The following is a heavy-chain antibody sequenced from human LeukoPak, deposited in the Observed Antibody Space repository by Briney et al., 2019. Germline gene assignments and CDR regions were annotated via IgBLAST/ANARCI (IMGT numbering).Heavy chain of an antibody. J-gene: IGHJ4*02. CDR2: IKEDGSAK. Sequence: GGSLRLSCAASGFTFSNFWMNWVRQAPGKGLEWVANIKEDGSAKYFVDSVKGRFTVSRDNAHNSMFLQMNSLRAEDTAVYYCAKDRSGGSLTLDYWGQGTLVTVSS. D-gene: IGHD2-15*01. V-gene: IGHV3-7*01. CDR3: AKDRSGGSLTLDY. CDR1: GFTFSNFW.